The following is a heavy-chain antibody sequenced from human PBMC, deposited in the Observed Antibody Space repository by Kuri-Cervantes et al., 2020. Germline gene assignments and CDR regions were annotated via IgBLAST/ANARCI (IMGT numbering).Heavy chain of an antibody. CDR1: GFTFSSYS. V-gene: IGHV3-21*01. CDR2: ISSSSSYI. J-gene: IGHJ4*02. CDR3: ASTTMVEINYFDY. D-gene: IGHD4/OR15-4a*01. Sequence: GESLKISCAASGFTFSSYSMNWVRQAPGKGLEWVSSISSSSSYIYYADSVKGRFTISRDNAKNSLHLQMNSLRAEDTAVYYCASTTMVEINYFDYWGQGTLVTVSS.